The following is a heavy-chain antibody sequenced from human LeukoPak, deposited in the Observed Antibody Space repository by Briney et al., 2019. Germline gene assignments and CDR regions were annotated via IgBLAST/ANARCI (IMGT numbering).Heavy chain of an antibody. CDR3: ARESRYCSSTSCYKGDSYYYYMDV. Sequence: PSETLSLTCTVSGGSISSYYWSWIRQPPGKGLEWIGRMSTSGSTSYNPSLKSRVTISVDTSKNQFSLNLNSVTAADTAVYYCARESRYCSSTSCYKGDSYYYYMDVWGKGTTVTVSS. J-gene: IGHJ6*03. V-gene: IGHV4-4*08. CDR2: MSTSGST. D-gene: IGHD2-2*02. CDR1: GGSISSYY.